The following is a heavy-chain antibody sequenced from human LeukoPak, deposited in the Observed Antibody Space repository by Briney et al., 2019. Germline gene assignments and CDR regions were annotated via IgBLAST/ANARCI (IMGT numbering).Heavy chain of an antibody. V-gene: IGHV3-38-3*01. CDR2: ISSSSYI. Sequence: PGGSLRLSCAASGFTFSSYSMNWVRQAPGKGLEWVSSISSSSYIYYADSRKGRFTISRDNSKNTLHLQMNSLRAEDTAVYYCKKGTGIIVVVVAATASGVRYYYYYMDVWGKGTTVTVSS. CDR3: KKGTGIIVVVVAATASGVRYYYYYMDV. D-gene: IGHD2-15*01. CDR1: GFTFSSYS. J-gene: IGHJ6*03.